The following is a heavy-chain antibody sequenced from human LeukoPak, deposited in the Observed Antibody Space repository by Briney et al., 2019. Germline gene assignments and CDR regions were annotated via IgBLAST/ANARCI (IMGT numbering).Heavy chain of an antibody. D-gene: IGHD3-10*01. V-gene: IGHV4-61*01. CDR1: GGSISSSSYY. J-gene: IGHJ4*02. Sequence: SETLSLTCTVSGGSISSSSYYWSWIRQPPGKGLEWIGYIYYSGSTNYNPSLKSRVTISVDTSKNQFSLKLSSVTAADTAVYYCARGDVRYYGSGSYGYWGQGTLVTVSS. CDR3: ARGDVRYYGSGSYGY. CDR2: IYYSGST.